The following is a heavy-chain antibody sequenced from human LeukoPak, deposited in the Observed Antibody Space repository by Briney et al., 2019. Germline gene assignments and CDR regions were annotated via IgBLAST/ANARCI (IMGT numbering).Heavy chain of an antibody. CDR2: IIPIFGTA. CDR1: GYTFTGYC. Sequence: GASVKVSCKASGYTFTGYCMHWVRQAPGQGLEWMGGIIPIFGTANYAQKFQGRVTITADESTGTAYMELSSLRSEDTAVYYCARSSGWHLLLLDYWGQGTLVTVSS. J-gene: IGHJ4*02. D-gene: IGHD6-25*01. CDR3: ARSSGWHLLLLDY. V-gene: IGHV1-69*13.